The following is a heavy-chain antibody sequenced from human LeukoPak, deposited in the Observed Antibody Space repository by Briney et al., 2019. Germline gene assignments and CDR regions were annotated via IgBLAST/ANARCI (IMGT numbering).Heavy chain of an antibody. CDR3: AKDLIMDYDSSGYYYAEKYYFDY. Sequence: GGSLRLSCAASGFTFSSYAMSWVRQAPGKGLEWVSAISGSGGSTYYADSVKGRFTISRDNFKNTLYLQMNSLRAEDTAVYYCAKDLIMDYDSSGYYYAEKYYFDYWGQGTLVTVSS. D-gene: IGHD3-22*01. J-gene: IGHJ4*02. CDR2: ISGSGGST. CDR1: GFTFSSYA. V-gene: IGHV3-23*01.